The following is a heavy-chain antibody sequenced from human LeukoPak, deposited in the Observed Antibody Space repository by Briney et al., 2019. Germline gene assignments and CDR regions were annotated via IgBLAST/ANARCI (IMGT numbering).Heavy chain of an antibody. CDR1: GLPIGDFA. V-gene: IGHV3-43*02. CDR2: ISGDGVST. CDR3: ARESGKFDY. J-gene: IGHJ4*02. Sequence: GGSLRLSCVASGLPIGDFAMHWVRQAPGQGLEWVSLISGDGVSTFFADSVKGRFSISRDNSKNSLFLEMSSLRTEDAAMYYCARESGKFDYWGQGTLVAVSS.